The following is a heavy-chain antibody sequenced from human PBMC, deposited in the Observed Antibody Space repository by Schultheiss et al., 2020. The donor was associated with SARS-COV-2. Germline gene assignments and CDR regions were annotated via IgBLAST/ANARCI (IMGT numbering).Heavy chain of an antibody. CDR3: ARSSAVVVVAATHWFDP. V-gene: IGHV4-59*02. J-gene: IGHJ5*02. CDR1: GFTVSSNY. CDR2: IYYSGST. Sequence: GSLRLSCAASGFTVSSNYMSWVRQAPGKGLEWIGYIYYSGSTNYNPSLKSRVTMSVDTSKNQFSLKLSSVTAADTAVYYCARSSAVVVVAATHWFDPWGQGTLVTVSS. D-gene: IGHD2-15*01.